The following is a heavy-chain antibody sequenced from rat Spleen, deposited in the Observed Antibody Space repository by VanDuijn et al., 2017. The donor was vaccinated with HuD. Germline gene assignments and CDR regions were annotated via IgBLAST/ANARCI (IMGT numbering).Heavy chain of an antibody. CDR3: ARDNSGYWYFDF. J-gene: IGHJ1*01. CDR2: ISYSGST. Sequence: EVQLQESGPGLVKPSQSLSLTCSVTGSSITSHYWGWIRKFPGNKMEWMGYISYSGSTSYNPSLKSRISITRDTSKNQFFLQLNSVTIEDTATYYCARDNSGYWYFDFWGPGTMVTVSS. D-gene: IGHD1-10*01. V-gene: IGHV3-1*01. CDR1: GSSITSHY.